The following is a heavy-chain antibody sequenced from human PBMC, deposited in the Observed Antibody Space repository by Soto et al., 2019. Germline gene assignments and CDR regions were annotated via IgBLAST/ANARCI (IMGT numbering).Heavy chain of an antibody. D-gene: IGHD3-22*01. Sequence: GGSLRLSCAASGFTFSSYDMHWVRQATGKGLEWVSAIGTAGDTYYPGSVKGRFTISRENAKNTLYLQMNSLRAEDTAVYYCARDNRLDYYDSSGPDAFDIWGQGTMVTVSS. CDR1: GFTFSSYD. V-gene: IGHV3-13*01. CDR3: ARDNRLDYYDSSGPDAFDI. J-gene: IGHJ3*02. CDR2: IGTAGDT.